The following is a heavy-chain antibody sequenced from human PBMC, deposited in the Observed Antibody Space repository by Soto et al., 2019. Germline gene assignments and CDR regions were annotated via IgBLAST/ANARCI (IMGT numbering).Heavy chain of an antibody. CDR2: ISYDGSNK. CDR3: ARDNCSGGSCYFDY. CDR1: GFTFSSYA. V-gene: IGHV3-30-3*01. Sequence: QVQLVESGGGVVQPGRSLRLSCAASGFTFSSYAMHWVRQAPGKGLEWVGVISYDGSNKYYADSVKGRFTISRDNSKNTLYLQMNSLRAEDTAVYYCARDNCSGGSCYFDYWGQGTLVTVSS. D-gene: IGHD2-15*01. J-gene: IGHJ4*02.